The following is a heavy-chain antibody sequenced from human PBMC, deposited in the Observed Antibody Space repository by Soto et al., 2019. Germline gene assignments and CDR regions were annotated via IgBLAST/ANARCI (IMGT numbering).Heavy chain of an antibody. CDR3: ARGPTGWFGYDY. V-gene: IGHV3-74*01. D-gene: IGHD3-10*01. CDR2: IKSDASTT. Sequence: EVQLVESGGVLVQPGGSLRLSCAASGFTFSTSWMHWVRQAAGKGLVWVSRIKSDASTTNYADSVKGRFTISRDNAKNTLYLQMDSLTVEDTAVYYCARGPTGWFGYDYWGQGTLVTVSS. CDR1: GFTFSTSW. J-gene: IGHJ4*02.